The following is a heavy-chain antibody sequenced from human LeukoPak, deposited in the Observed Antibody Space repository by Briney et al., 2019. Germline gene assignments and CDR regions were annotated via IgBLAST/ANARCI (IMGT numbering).Heavy chain of an antibody. CDR3: ASGYGSGTKLNY. Sequence: ASVKLSCKASGYTFSYDINWVRQATGQGLEWMGWMNPNSGNTGYAQKFQGRVTMTRNTSISTAYMKLSSLRSEDTAVYYCASGYGSGTKLNYWGQGTLVTVSS. CDR2: MNPNSGNT. D-gene: IGHD3-10*01. V-gene: IGHV1-8*01. J-gene: IGHJ4*02. CDR1: GYTFSYD.